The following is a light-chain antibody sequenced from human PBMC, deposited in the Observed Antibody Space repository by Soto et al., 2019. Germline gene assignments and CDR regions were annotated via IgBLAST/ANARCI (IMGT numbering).Light chain of an antibody. Sequence: DIQMTQSPSTLSASVGDRVTITCRASQSISDWLAWYQQKPGQAPKLLIYKASSLESGVPSRFSGSGSGTEFTLTISSLQPDDVESYYCQQYSSYYMYTFGQGTKLEI. J-gene: IGKJ2*01. V-gene: IGKV1-5*03. CDR3: QQYSSYYMYT. CDR1: QSISDW. CDR2: KAS.